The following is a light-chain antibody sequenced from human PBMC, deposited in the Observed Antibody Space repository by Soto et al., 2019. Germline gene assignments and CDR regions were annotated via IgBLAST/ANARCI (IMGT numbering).Light chain of an antibody. CDR2: AAS. J-gene: IGKJ1*01. CDR1: QSITNY. V-gene: IGKV1-39*01. Sequence: DIQVTQSPSSLSASVGDGVTITCRASQSITNYLNWYQQEPGKAPKLLIYAASSLQSGVPPRFSGSGSGTDFTLTISSLQPEDFATYYCQQSYPVGQGTKVDIK. CDR3: QQSYP.